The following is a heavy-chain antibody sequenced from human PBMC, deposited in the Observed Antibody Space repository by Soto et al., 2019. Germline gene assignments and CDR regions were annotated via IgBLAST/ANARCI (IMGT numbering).Heavy chain of an antibody. CDR3: VRGGSSCSY. J-gene: IGHJ4*02. V-gene: IGHV3-21*01. Sequence: PGGSLRLSCTASGFTFTNYIMTWVRQAPGKGLEWVSSLSSGSRYVYYVDSVKGRFTISRDDAKNSVYLQMNSLRAEDAAVYYCVRGGSSCSYWGQGSRVTVSS. CDR1: GFTFTNYI. D-gene: IGHD3-16*01. CDR2: LSSGSRYV.